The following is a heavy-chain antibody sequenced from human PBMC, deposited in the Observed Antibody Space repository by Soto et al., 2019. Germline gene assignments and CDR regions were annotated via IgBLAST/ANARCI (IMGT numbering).Heavy chain of an antibody. CDR2: ISHSGTT. Sequence: PSETLSLTCRVSGFPISSTYSWGWIRQPPGKGLEWIGSISHSGTTSYSPSLTSRVSISVDTSKNQVSLKLTSVTAADTAVYFCARVTMVIRDSDHFGVDVWGHGTTVTVSS. V-gene: IGHV4-38-2*02. CDR3: ARVTMVIRDSDHFGVDV. CDR1: GFPISSTYS. D-gene: IGHD4-17*01. J-gene: IGHJ6*02.